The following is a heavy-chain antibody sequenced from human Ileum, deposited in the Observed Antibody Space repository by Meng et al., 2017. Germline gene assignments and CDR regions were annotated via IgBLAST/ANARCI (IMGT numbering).Heavy chain of an antibody. D-gene: IGHD6-19*01. J-gene: IGHJ4*02. CDR3: ARGDSSNRGFDY. CDR1: GHTFTSSG. Sequence: QVLLLQSGAKGKKPVAAVKSSCKAPGHTFTSSGLSWVRQAPGQGLEWMGWISPYNGNTNYAQKVQGRLTVTTDTSTSTAYMELRSLRSADTAVYYRARGDSSNRGFDYWGQGTLVTVSS. V-gene: IGHV1-18*01. CDR2: ISPYNGNT.